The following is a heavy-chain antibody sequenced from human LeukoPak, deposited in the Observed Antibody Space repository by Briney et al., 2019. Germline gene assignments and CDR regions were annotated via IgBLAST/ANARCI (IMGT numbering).Heavy chain of an antibody. J-gene: IGHJ5*02. V-gene: IGHV4-59*01. Sequence: SETLSLTCTVSGGSISSYYWSWIRQPPGGGLEWIGYIYYSGSTNYNPSLKSRVTISVDTSKKQFALKQSSVTAADTAVYYCARGTYSSGWYVNRGNWFDPWGQGTLVTVSS. D-gene: IGHD6-19*01. CDR2: IYYSGST. CDR1: GGSISSYY. CDR3: ARGTYSSGWYVNRGNWFDP.